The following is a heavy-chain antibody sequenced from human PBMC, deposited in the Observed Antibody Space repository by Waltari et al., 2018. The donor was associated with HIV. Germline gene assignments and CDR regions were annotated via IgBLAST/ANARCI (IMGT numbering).Heavy chain of an antibody. CDR3: ARDRTRYYFDY. J-gene: IGHJ4*02. D-gene: IGHD6-6*01. CDR2: DSSTTSTI. CDR1: GFTFSTYS. V-gene: IGHV3-48*01. Sequence: EVQLVESGGGLVQPGGSLRLSCAASGFTFSTYSMNWVRQAPGKGLEWVYDSSTTSTIHYTDSVKGRFTISRDNAKISLFLQMNSLGAEDTAVYFCARDRTRYYFDYWGQGTLVTVSS.